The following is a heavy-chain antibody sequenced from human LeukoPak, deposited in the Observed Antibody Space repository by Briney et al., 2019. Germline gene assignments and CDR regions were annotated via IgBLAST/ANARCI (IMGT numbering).Heavy chain of an antibody. V-gene: IGHV3-23*01. J-gene: IGHJ1*01. CDR2: ISGSGGST. Sequence: GGSPRLSCAASGFTFSSYAMSWVRQAPGKGLEWVSAISGSGGSTYYADSVKGRFTISRDNSKNTLYLQMNSLRAEDTAVYYCAKDPPLYYYDSSGYPLRAEYFQHWGQGTLVTVSS. CDR1: GFTFSSYA. CDR3: AKDPPLYYYDSSGYPLRAEYFQH. D-gene: IGHD3-22*01.